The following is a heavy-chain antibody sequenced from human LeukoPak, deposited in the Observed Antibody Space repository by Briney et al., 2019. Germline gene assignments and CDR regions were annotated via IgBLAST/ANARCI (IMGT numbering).Heavy chain of an antibody. J-gene: IGHJ4*02. CDR1: GYTFSGYY. CDR2: INPNSGGT. CDR3: ARGDIVVVPTVGSSAWYDTPFDY. V-gene: IGHV1-2*06. D-gene: IGHD2-2*01. Sequence: GASVKVSCKASGYTFSGYYLHWVRQAPGQGLEWMGRINPNSGGTNYAQKFQGRVTMTRDTSISTVYMELSRLRSDDTAFYYCARGDIVVVPTVGSSAWYDTPFDYWGQGTLVTVSS.